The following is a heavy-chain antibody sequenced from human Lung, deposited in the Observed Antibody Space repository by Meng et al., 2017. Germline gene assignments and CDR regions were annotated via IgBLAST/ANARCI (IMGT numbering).Heavy chain of an antibody. D-gene: IGHD4-11*01. J-gene: IGHJ4*02. CDR2: INHSGST. CDR1: GGSFSDYY. V-gene: IGHV4-34*01. CDR3: ARGPTTMAHDFDY. Sequence: QGQLPQWGACLLKPSETLSLNCVVSGGSFSDYYWSWIRQPPGKGLEWIGEINHSGSTNYNPSLESRATISVDTSQNNLSLKLSSVTAADSAVYYCARGPTTMAHDFDYWGQGTLVTVSS.